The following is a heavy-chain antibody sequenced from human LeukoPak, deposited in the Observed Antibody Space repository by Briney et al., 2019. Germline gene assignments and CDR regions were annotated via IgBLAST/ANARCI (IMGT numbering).Heavy chain of an antibody. Sequence: SETLSLTCIVSGTSVNNYYWSWIRQPAGKGLEWIGRIYSSGSTNYNLSLMSRVSISVDKSKNQVSLKLESVTAADTAVYYCARERVGYDTSGRGPRFDSWGQGTLVTVSS. D-gene: IGHD3-22*01. CDR3: ARERVGYDTSGRGPRFDS. J-gene: IGHJ4*02. V-gene: IGHV4-4*07. CDR1: GTSVNNYY. CDR2: IYSSGST.